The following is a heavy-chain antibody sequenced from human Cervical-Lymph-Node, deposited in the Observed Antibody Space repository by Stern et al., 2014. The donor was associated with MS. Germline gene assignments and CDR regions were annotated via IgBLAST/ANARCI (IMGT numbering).Heavy chain of an antibody. CDR2: IYPGDSDT. CDR3: ARQGNYHDSHAFDV. CDR1: GYSFSNHW. Sequence: EVQLLESGAEVKKSGESLKISCKGGGYSFSNHWIAWVRQKSGKGLEWMGIIYPGDSDTRHNPSFEGQVSISVDKSSSTAYLQWSSLTDSDTAIYYCARQGNYHDSHAFDVWGQGTMVIVSS. J-gene: IGHJ3*01. V-gene: IGHV5-51*01. D-gene: IGHD3-22*01.